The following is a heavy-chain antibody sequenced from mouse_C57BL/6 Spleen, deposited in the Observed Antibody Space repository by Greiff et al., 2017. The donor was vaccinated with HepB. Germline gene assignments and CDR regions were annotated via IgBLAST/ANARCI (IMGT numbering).Heavy chain of an antibody. CDR1: GYAFSSSW. Sequence: VQLQQSGPELVKPGASVKISCKASGYAFSSSWMNWVKQRPGKGLEWIGRIYPGDGDTNYNGKFKGKATLTADKPSSTAYMQLSSLTSEDSAVYFCAREVTHFDYWGQGTTLTVSS. CDR3: AREVTHFDY. J-gene: IGHJ2*01. D-gene: IGHD2-1*01. V-gene: IGHV1-82*01. CDR2: IYPGDGDT.